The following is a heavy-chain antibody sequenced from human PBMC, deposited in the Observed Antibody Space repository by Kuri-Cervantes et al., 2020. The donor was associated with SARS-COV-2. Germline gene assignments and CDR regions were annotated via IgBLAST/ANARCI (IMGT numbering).Heavy chain of an antibody. D-gene: IGHD3-3*01. CDR3: ARRNDFWSGAYFDY. CDR1: GGSISSSSYY. Sequence: ETLSLTCTVSGGSISSSSYYWGWVRQAPGKGLEWVSSISSSSSYIYYADSVKGRFTISRDNAKNSLYLQMNSLRAEDTAVYYCARRNDFWSGAYFDYWGQGTLVTVSS. V-gene: IGHV3-21*01. CDR2: ISSSSSYI. J-gene: IGHJ4*02.